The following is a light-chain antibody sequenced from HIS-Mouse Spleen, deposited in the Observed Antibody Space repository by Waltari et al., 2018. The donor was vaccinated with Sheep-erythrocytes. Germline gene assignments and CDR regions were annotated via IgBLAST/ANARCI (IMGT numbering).Light chain of an antibody. CDR1: SSDVVSYNF. V-gene: IGLV2-23*01. CDR3: CSYAGSSTPWV. J-gene: IGLJ3*02. CDR2: EGS. Sequence: QSALTHPASVSGSPGQSITISCTGTSSDVVSYNFVSRYQQHPGKAPKLMIYEGSKRPSGVSNRFSGSKSGNTASLTISGLQAEDEADYYCCSYAGSSTPWVFGGGTKLTVL.